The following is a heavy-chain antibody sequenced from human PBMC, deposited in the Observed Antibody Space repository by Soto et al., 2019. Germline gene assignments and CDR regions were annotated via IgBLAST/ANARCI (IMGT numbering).Heavy chain of an antibody. D-gene: IGHD5-12*01. CDR1: GFIFNNYG. CDR3: TKGCGRGFELGGS. V-gene: IGHV3-30*18. J-gene: IGHJ5*02. Sequence: QVQVVESGGGVAQPGRSLRLSCTVSGFIFNNYGMQWVRQAPGKGLEWVAVISEDGSRKYYADSVKGRFTISRDNSKNTLYLQMNSLRAEDKAVYYCTKGCGRGFELGGSWGQGTLVTVSS. CDR2: ISEDGSRK.